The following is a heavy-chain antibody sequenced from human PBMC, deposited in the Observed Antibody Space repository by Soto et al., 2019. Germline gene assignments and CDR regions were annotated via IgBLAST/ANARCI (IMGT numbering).Heavy chain of an antibody. CDR2: MFYGVST. CDR1: GSSINSSGYY. J-gene: IGHJ4*02. CDR3: ARLPSRHLVDY. D-gene: IGHD3-3*02. Sequence: PSETLSLTCTVSGSSINSSGYYWGWIRQPPGKGLEWIGSMFYGVSTYYNPSLKSRVTVSVDTSKNQSSLNLRSGTAADTAVYYCARLPSRHLVDYWGQGTLVTVSS. V-gene: IGHV4-39*01.